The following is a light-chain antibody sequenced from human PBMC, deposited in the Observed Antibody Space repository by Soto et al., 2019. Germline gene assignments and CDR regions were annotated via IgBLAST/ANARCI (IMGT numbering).Light chain of an antibody. CDR3: QQYKNWPPAEFS. CDR1: QNVNSN. Sequence: EIVMTQSPATLSVSPGERVTLPCRASQNVNSNLAWYQQKPGQAPRLLIYRASTRATGVPDRFSGSGSGTEFTLTISSLQSEDFAVYSCQQYKNWPPAEFSFGQGTKLEIK. J-gene: IGKJ2*03. CDR2: RAS. V-gene: IGKV3-15*01.